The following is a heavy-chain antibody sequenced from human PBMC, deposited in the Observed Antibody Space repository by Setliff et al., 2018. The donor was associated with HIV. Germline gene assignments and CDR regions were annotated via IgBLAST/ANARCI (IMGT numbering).Heavy chain of an antibody. CDR3: ARLCLRCKGLIYDYMDV. V-gene: IGHV3-30*04. D-gene: IGHD4-17*01. CDR1: GFTFSSYA. J-gene: IGHJ6*03. CDR2: ISNDGSNK. Sequence: PGGSLRLSCAASGFTFSSYAIHWVRQAPGKGLEWVAVISNDGSNKYYANSVKGRFTISRDNAKNTLYLQMNSLRAEDTAVYHCARLCLRCKGLIYDYMDVWGQGTTVTVSS.